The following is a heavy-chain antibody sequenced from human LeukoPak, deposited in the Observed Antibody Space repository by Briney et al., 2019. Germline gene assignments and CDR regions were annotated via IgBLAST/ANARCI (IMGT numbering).Heavy chain of an antibody. D-gene: IGHD4-17*01. CDR3: ARLNFGDDY. CDR2: IYGSTSA. CDR1: GFTFSSYA. J-gene: IGHJ4*02. V-gene: IGHV3-66*01. Sequence: GGSLGLSCAASGFTFSSYAMSWVRQAPGKGLEWVSLIYGSTSADYADSVKGRFTISRDTTMNTVYLQMNSLRAEDTAVYYCARLNFGDDYWGQGTLVTVSS.